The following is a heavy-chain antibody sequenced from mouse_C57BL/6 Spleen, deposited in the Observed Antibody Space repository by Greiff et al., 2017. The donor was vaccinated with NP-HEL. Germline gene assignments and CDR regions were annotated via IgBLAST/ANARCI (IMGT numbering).Heavy chain of an antibody. D-gene: IGHD2-4*01. CDR1: GYTFTDYE. CDR2: IDPETGGT. Sequence: VQLQQSGAELVRPGASVTLSCKASGYTFTDYEMHWVKQTPVHGLEWIGAIDPETGGTAYNQKFKGKAILTADKSSSTAYMALRSLTSEDSAVYYCTRRNDYSLFAYWGQGTLVTVSA. V-gene: IGHV1-15*01. CDR3: TRRNDYSLFAY. J-gene: IGHJ3*01.